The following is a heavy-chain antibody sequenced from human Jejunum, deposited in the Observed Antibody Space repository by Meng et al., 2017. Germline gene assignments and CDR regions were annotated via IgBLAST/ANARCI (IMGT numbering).Heavy chain of an antibody. CDR2: SNPDGSST. J-gene: IGHJ4*02. CDR1: GFTFSSYW. Sequence: GESLKISCAASGFTFSSYWMHWVRQAPGKGLVWVSRSNPDGSSTFYADSVKGRFTISRDNTKNTLYLQMNSLRAEDTAVYYCARGPSHWGQGTLVTVSS. CDR3: ARGPSH. V-gene: IGHV3-74*01.